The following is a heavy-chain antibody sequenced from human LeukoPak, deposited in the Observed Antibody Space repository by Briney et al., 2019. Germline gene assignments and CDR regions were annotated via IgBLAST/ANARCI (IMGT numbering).Heavy chain of an antibody. CDR2: IYHSGST. V-gene: IGHV4-38-2*02. CDR3: ARARYSSGWHEHFDY. J-gene: IGHJ4*02. D-gene: IGHD6-19*01. CDR1: GYSISSGYY. Sequence: SETLSLTCTVSGYSISSGYYWGWIRQPPGKGLEWIGSIYHSGSTYYNPSLKSRVTISVDTSKNQFSLKLSSVTAADTAVYYCARARYSSGWHEHFDYWGQGTLVTVSS.